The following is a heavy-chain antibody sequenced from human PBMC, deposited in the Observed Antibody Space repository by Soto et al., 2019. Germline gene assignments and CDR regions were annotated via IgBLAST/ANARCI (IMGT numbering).Heavy chain of an antibody. D-gene: IGHD3-10*01. Sequence: GGSLRLSCAASGFTFSSHSMNWVRQAPGKGLEWVSYISSSSSTIYYADSVKGRFTISRDNAKNSLYLQMNSLRAEDTAVYYCARANYYGSPGDFDYWGQGTLVTVSS. CDR1: GFTFSSHS. CDR2: ISSSSSTI. CDR3: ARANYYGSPGDFDY. V-gene: IGHV3-48*01. J-gene: IGHJ4*02.